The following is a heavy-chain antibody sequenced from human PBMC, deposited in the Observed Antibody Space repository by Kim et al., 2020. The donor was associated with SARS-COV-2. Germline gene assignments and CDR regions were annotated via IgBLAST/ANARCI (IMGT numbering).Heavy chain of an antibody. CDR3: ARVGGYSGYDDYYYYYGMDF. Sequence: GGSLRLSCAASGFTFSSYSMNWVRQAPGKGLEWVSSISSSSSYIYYADSVKGRFTISRDNAKNSLYLQMNSLRAEDTAVYYCARVGGYSGYDDYYYYYGMDFWGLGTTVTVSS. CDR2: ISSSSSYI. J-gene: IGHJ6*02. CDR1: GFTFSSYS. V-gene: IGHV3-21*01. D-gene: IGHD5-12*01.